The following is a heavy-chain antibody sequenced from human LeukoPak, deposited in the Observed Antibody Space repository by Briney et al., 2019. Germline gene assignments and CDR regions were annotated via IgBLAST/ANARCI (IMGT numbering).Heavy chain of an antibody. CDR2: IYYSGST. CDR3: ARGGRYFDWLLPFDY. D-gene: IGHD3-9*01. CDR1: GGSISSYY. J-gene: IGHJ4*02. V-gene: IGHV4-59*01. Sequence: PSETLSLTCTVSGGSISSYYWSWIRQPPGKGLEWIGYIYYSGSTNYNPSLKSRVTISVDTSKNQFSLKLSSVTAADTAVYYCARGGRYFDWLLPFDYWGQGTLVTVSS.